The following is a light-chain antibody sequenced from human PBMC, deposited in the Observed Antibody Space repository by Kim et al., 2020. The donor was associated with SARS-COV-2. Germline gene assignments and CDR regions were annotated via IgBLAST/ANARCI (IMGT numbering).Light chain of an antibody. CDR2: RNN. V-gene: IGLV1-47*01. CDR1: SSNIGSNY. Sequence: QSVLTQPPSASGTPGQRVTISCSGSSSNIGSNYVYWYQQLPGTAPKLLIYRNNQRPSGVPDRFSGSKSGTSASLAISGLRSEDEADSYCAAWDDSLSGPLFGGGTQLTVL. CDR3: AAWDDSLSGPL. J-gene: IGLJ2*01.